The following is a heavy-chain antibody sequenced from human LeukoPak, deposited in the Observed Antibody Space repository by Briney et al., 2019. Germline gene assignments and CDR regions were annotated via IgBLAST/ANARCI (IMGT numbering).Heavy chain of an antibody. CDR2: IKSRPDGGTT. V-gene: IGHV3-15*01. J-gene: IGHJ4*02. Sequence: GGSLRLSCAASGFTFTTYWMSWVRQAPGKGLEWVGRIKSRPDGGTTDYAAPVKGRFTISRDDSKNTLYLQMNSLKTEDTAVYYCTTKIDYWGQGTLVTVSS. CDR3: TTKIDY. CDR1: GFTFTTYW.